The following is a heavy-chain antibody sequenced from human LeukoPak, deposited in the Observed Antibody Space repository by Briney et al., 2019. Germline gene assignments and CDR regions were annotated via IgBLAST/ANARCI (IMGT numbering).Heavy chain of an antibody. CDR2: IWYDGSNK. CDR1: GFTFSSYG. V-gene: IGHV3-33*01. J-gene: IGHJ6*02. D-gene: IGHD3-3*01. Sequence: PGGSLRLSCAASGFTFSSYGMHWVRQAPGKGLEWVAVIWYDGSNKYYADSVKGRFTISRDNSKNTLYLQMNSLRAEDTAVYYCARGLRPTKGYYDFGSGHGSEYGMDVWGQGTTVTVSS. CDR3: ARGLRPTKGYYDFGSGHGSEYGMDV.